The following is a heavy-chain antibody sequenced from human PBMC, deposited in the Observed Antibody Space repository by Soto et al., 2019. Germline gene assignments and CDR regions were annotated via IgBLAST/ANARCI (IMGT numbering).Heavy chain of an antibody. V-gene: IGHV3-9*01. CDR3: AKDIWDSSGWNDAFDI. D-gene: IGHD6-19*01. Sequence: EVQLVESGGGLVQPGRSLRLSCAASGFTFDDMQWVRQAPGKGLEWVSGISWNSGSIGYADSVKGRFTISRDNAKNSLYLQMNSLRAEDTALYYCAKDIWDSSGWNDAFDIWGQGTMVTVSS. J-gene: IGHJ3*02. CDR1: GFTFDD. CDR2: ISWNSGSI.